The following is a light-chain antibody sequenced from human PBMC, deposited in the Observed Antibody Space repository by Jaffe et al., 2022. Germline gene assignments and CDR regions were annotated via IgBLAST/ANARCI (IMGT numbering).Light chain of an antibody. CDR1: EDIGDY. V-gene: IGKV1-33*01. J-gene: IGKJ3*01. Sequence: DIQMTQSPSSRSASVGDRVTITCRASEDIGDYLNWYQQKPGTAPKLLIYGASNLQTGVPSRFSGRGSGTEFTFTIDSLQPEDFATYYCQKYDPIPPTFGPGTKVDI. CDR2: GAS. CDR3: QKYDPIPPT.